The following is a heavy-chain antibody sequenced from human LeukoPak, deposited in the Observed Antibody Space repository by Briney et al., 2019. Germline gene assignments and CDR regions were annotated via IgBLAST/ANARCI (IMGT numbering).Heavy chain of an antibody. CDR1: GYTFTSYA. CDR3: ARRSSSWYVASLPELGY. D-gene: IGHD6-13*01. J-gene: IGHJ4*02. V-gene: IGHV7-4-1*02. Sequence: GASVKVSCKASGYTFTSYAMNWVRQAPGQGLEWMGWINTNTGNPTYAQGFTGRFVFSLDTSVSTAYLQISSLKAEDTAVYYCARRSSSWYVASLPELGYWGQGTLVTVSS. CDR2: INTNTGNP.